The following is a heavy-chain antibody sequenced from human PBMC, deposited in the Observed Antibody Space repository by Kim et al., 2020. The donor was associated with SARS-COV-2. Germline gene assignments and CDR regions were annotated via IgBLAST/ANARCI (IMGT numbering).Heavy chain of an antibody. CDR1: GGTFSSYA. CDR2: IIPIFGTA. Sequence: SVKVSCKASGGTFSSYAISWVRQAPGQGLEWMGGIIPIFGTANYAQKFQGRVTITADESTSTAYMELSSLRSEDTAVYYCARGEGWGGYYGDYLDLDYWGQGTLVTVSS. D-gene: IGHD4-17*01. V-gene: IGHV1-69*13. J-gene: IGHJ4*02. CDR3: ARGEGWGGYYGDYLDLDY.